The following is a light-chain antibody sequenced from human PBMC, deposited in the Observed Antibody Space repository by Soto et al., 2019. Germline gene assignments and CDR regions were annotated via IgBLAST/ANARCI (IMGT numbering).Light chain of an antibody. CDR2: AAS. Sequence: DIHMTRSPSSLSASVGYIVTITCRASQSISSYLNWYQQKPGKAPKLLIYAASSLQSGVPSRFSGSGSGTDFTLTISRLEPEDFAVYYCQQYGSSPFGQGTRLEIK. CDR1: QSISSY. J-gene: IGKJ5*01. CDR3: QQYGSSP. V-gene: IGKV1-39*01.